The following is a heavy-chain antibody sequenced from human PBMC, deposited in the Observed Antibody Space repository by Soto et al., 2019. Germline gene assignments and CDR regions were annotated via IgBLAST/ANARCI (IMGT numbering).Heavy chain of an antibody. V-gene: IGHV4-59*01. CDR2: IYYSGST. J-gene: IGHJ4*02. CDR3: ARGGDLGIFLYFDY. CDR1: GGSISSYY. D-gene: IGHD3-3*01. Sequence: VAGGSISSYYWSWIRQPPGKGLEWIGYIYYSGSTNYNPSLKSRVTISVDTSKNQFSLKLSSVTAADTAMYYCARGGDLGIFLYFDYWGQGTRVTVSS.